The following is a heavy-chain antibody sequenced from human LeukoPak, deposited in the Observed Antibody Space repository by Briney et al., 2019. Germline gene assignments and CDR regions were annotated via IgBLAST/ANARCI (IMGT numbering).Heavy chain of an antibody. CDR1: GYTFTSYG. J-gene: IGHJ4*02. CDR2: ISAYNGNT. Sequence: ASVKVSCKASGYTFTSYGISWVRQAPGQGLEWMGWISAYNGNTNYAQKLQGRVTMTTDTSTSTAYMELRSLRSDDTAVYYCVRDRNIAAAGTRSLDYWGQGTLVTVPS. CDR3: VRDRNIAAAGTRSLDY. D-gene: IGHD6-13*01. V-gene: IGHV1-18*04.